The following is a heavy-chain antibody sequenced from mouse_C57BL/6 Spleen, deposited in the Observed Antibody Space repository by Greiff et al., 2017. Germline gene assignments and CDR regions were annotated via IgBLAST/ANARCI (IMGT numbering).Heavy chain of an antibody. CDR2: IDPSDSET. J-gene: IGHJ1*03. CDR3: ARNGYYGSSYGYFDV. D-gene: IGHD1-1*01. V-gene: IGHV1-52*01. CDR1: GYTFTSYW. Sequence: QVQLQQPGAELVRPGSSVKLSCKASGYTFTSYWMHWVKQRPIQGLEWIGNIDPSDSETPYNQKFKDKATLTVDKSSSTAYMQLSSLTSEDSAVYYCARNGYYGSSYGYFDVWGTGTTVTVSS.